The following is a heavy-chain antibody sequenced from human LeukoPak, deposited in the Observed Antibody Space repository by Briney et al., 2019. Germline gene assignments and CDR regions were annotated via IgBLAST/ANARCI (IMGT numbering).Heavy chain of an antibody. D-gene: IGHD1-26*01. CDR2: ISTYDGNT. J-gene: IGHJ4*02. V-gene: IGHV1-18*01. Sequence: ASVKVSCKASGYTFTTYGINWVRQAPGQGLEWMGWISTYDGNTIYAQKLRDRVTMIRDTSTSTVYMDLRSLRSDDTAVYYCARDQPRRGPGNHDYWGQGTLITVSS. CDR1: GYTFTTYG. CDR3: ARDQPRRGPGNHDY.